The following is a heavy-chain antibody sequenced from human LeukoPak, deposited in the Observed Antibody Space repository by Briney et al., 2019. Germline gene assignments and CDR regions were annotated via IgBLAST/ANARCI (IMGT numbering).Heavy chain of an antibody. CDR1: GFTFSSYA. CDR2: ISYDGSNK. D-gene: IGHD4-17*01. V-gene: IGHV3-30-3*01. Sequence: GGSLRLSCAASGFTFSSYAMYWVRQAPGKGLEWVAVISYDGSNKYYADSVKGRFTISRDNSKNTLYLQMNSLRAEDTAVYYCARVGMGHDYGDYGIDYWGQGTLVTVSS. J-gene: IGHJ4*02. CDR3: ARVGMGHDYGDYGIDY.